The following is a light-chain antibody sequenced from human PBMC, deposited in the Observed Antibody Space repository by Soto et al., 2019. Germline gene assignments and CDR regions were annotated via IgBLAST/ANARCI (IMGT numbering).Light chain of an antibody. J-gene: IGLJ1*01. CDR3: NSYADTNSVV. Sequence: QSALTQPPSASGSLVQSVTISCTGTNSDVGGYNFVSWYQQHPGKAPKLVIYEVNKWPSGVPDRFSGSKSGNTASLTVSGLQAEDEADYYCNSYADTNSVVFGTGTKVTVL. V-gene: IGLV2-8*01. CDR2: EVN. CDR1: NSDVGGYNF.